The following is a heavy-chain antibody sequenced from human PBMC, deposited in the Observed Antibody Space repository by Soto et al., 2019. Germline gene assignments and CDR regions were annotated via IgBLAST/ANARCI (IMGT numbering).Heavy chain of an antibody. CDR1: GYTFSSYW. D-gene: IGHD3-22*01. CDR2: IYPDDSDT. V-gene: IGHV5-51*01. J-gene: IGHJ4*02. CDR3: ARLHNFDNSGSSEGLDY. Sequence: GESLKISCKASGYTFSSYWIGWVRQMPGKGLEWIGIIYPDDSDTRYIPSIQGQVTMSVDKSVTTAYLQWSSLKASDTAMYYCARLHNFDNSGSSEGLDYWGQGTLVTVSS.